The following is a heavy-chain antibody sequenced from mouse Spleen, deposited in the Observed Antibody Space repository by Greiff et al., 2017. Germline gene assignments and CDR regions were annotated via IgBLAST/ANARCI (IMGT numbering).Heavy chain of an antibody. Sequence: VKLMESGAELARPGASVKMSCKASGYTFTSYTMHWVKQRPGQGLEWIGYINPSSGYTKYNQKFKDKATLTADKSSSTAYMQLSSLTSEDSAVYYCAREELGRGGAWFAYWGQGTLVTVSA. V-gene: IGHV1-4*01. J-gene: IGHJ3*01. CDR3: AREELGRGGAWFAY. CDR2: INPSSGYT. D-gene: IGHD4-1*01. CDR1: GYTFTSYT.